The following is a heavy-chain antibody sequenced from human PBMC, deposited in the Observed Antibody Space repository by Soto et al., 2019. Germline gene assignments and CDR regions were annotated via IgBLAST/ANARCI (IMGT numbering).Heavy chain of an antibody. J-gene: IGHJ4*02. CDR3: ARGQVVAAQH. D-gene: IGHD2-15*01. Sequence: PSETLSLTCTVSGGSISSPNFSWSWIRQHPGKGLEWIGYIYYNGSTYYNPSLKSRVTISVDRSKNQFSLKLSSVTAADTAVYYCARGQVVAAQHWGQGTLVTVSS. CDR1: GGSISSPNFS. CDR2: IYYNGST. V-gene: IGHV4-30-2*01.